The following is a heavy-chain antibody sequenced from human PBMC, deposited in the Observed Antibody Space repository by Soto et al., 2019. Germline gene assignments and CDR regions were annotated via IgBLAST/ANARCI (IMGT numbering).Heavy chain of an antibody. Sequence: GGSLRLSCAASDFTGRGNYMSWYRRSPGKGLEGVSIIYSDGSTYYADSVKCRFTISRDSSKNTLYLQMIRLRAEDTAVYYCAKGGDYYDSSGYYSVGTFDIWGQGTMVTVSS. D-gene: IGHD3-22*01. J-gene: IGHJ3*02. CDR3: AKGGDYYDSSGYYSVGTFDI. V-gene: IGHV3-53*01. CDR1: DFTGRGNY. CDR2: IYSDGST.